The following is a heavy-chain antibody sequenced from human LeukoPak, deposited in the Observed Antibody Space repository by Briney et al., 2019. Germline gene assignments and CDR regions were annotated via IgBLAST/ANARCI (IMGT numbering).Heavy chain of an antibody. CDR3: ARRWDAWYFDL. CDR2: INHSGST. Sequence: SETLSLTCAVYGGSFSGYYWSWIRQPPGKGLEWIGEINHSGSTNYNPSLKSRVTISVDTSKNQFSLKLSSVTAADTAVYYCARRWDAWYFDLWGRGTRVTVSS. V-gene: IGHV4-34*01. D-gene: IGHD1-26*01. J-gene: IGHJ2*01. CDR1: GGSFSGYY.